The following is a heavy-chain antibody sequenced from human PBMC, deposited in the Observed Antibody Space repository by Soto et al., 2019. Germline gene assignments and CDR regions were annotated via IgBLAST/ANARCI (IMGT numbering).Heavy chain of an antibody. V-gene: IGHV4-39*01. J-gene: IGHJ6*03. CDR2: IYYSGST. CDR3: ASLGFRTYYMDV. Sequence: QLQLQESGPGLVKPSETLSLPCTVSGGSISSSSYSWGWIRHPPGRGLEWIGSIYYSGSTYYNPSLKSRVTISVDTSKNQFSLKLSSVTAADTAVYYCASLGFRTYYMDVWGKGTTVTVSS. CDR1: GGSISSSSYS.